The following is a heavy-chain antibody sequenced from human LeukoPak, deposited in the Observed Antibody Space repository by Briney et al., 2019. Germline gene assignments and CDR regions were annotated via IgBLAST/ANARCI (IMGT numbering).Heavy chain of an antibody. CDR3: ARRVAAAGNPTNWFDP. CDR1: GYTFTSYG. CDR2: ISAYNGNT. Sequence: ASVKVSCKASGYTFTSYGISWVRQAPGQGLEWMGWISAYNGNTNYALKLQGRVTMTTDTSTSTAYMELRSLRSDDTAVYYCARRVAAAGNPTNWFDPWGQGTLVTVSS. D-gene: IGHD6-13*01. V-gene: IGHV1-18*01. J-gene: IGHJ5*02.